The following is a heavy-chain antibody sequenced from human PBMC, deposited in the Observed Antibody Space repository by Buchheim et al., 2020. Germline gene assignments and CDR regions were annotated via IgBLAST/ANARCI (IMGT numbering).Heavy chain of an antibody. Sequence: QVHLVQSGAEVKEPGASVKVSCKASGYTFTDYYIHWVRQAPGQGLEWMAWINPNGGVTRCAQKFQARVTVTRDTSISTAYMELSGLRSDDTAVYYCARAPYNDRVDPWGQGTL. CDR1: GYTFTDYY. J-gene: IGHJ5*02. D-gene: IGHD5-24*01. CDR3: ARAPYNDRVDP. V-gene: IGHV1-2*02. CDR2: INPNGGVT.